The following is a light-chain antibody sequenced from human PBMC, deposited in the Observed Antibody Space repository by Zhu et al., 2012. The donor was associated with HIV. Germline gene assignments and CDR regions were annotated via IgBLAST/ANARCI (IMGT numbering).Light chain of an antibody. CDR3: QQYGSFPRT. J-gene: IGKJ2*01. CDR1: QSVSSSY. V-gene: IGKV3-20*01. Sequence: EIVLTQSPGTLSLSPGERATLSCRASQSVSSSYLGWYQQKPGQAPRLLIYGASSRATGIPDRFSGSGSGTDFTLTISRLEPEDFAVYFCQQYGSFPRTFGQGTNLDIK. CDR2: GAS.